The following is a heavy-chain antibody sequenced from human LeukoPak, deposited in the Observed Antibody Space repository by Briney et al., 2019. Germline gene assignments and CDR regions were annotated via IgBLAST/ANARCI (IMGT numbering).Heavy chain of an antibody. V-gene: IGHV1-2*02. J-gene: IGHJ5*02. CDR2: ISAYSGGT. CDR3: ARGGITMVRGVREWFDP. Sequence: ASVKVSCKASSYTFTSYGISWVRQAPGQGLEWMGWISAYSGGTNYAQKFQGRVTMTRDTSISTAYMELSRLRSDDTAVYYCARGGITMVRGVREWFDPWGQGTLVTVSS. CDR1: SYTFTSYG. D-gene: IGHD3-10*01.